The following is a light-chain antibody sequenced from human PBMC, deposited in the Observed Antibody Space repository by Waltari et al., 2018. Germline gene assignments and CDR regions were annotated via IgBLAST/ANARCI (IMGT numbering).Light chain of an antibody. CDR3: NSYTSSNTWV. J-gene: IGLJ3*02. CDR2: DVG. CDR1: SSDVGGYNY. V-gene: IGLV2-14*03. Sequence: QSALTQPASVSGSPGQSITISCTGTSSDVGGYNYVYWYQQHPGRAPKLLIYDVGNRPSGISNRFSGSKSGSTASLTISGLQAEDEANYYCNSYTSSNTWVFGGGTKLTVL.